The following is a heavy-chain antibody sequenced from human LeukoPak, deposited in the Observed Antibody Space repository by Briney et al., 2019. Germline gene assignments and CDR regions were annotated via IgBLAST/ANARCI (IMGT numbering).Heavy chain of an antibody. CDR1: GGSINNYY. CDR2: IYYTGTT. Sequence: PSETLSLTCSVSGGSINNYYGTWIRQPPGRGLEWIGYIYYTGTTNYNPSLKSRVTISVDTSRNQFSLKLSSVTAADTAVYYCARRVEECSSTTCYAYFDPWGQGAQVTVSS. CDR3: ARRVEECSSTTCYAYFDP. V-gene: IGHV4-59*08. D-gene: IGHD2-2*01. J-gene: IGHJ5*02.